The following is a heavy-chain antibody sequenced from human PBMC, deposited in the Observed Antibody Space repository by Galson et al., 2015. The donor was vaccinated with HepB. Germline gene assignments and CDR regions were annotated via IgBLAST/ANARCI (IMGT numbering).Heavy chain of an antibody. D-gene: IGHD6-19*01. Sequence: SLRLSCAASGFTYSSYAMHWVRQAPGKGLEWVAVISYDGRNQYYADSVKGRFPISRDNSKNTLYLQMNSLRAEDTALYYCAKDPYLYSALAGTMAGFDYWGQGTLVTVSS. J-gene: IGHJ4*02. CDR2: ISYDGRNQ. CDR1: GFTYSSYA. V-gene: IGHV3-30*04. CDR3: AKDPYLYSALAGTMAGFDY.